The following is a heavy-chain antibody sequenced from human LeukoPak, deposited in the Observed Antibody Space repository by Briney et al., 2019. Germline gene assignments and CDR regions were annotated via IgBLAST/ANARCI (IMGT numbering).Heavy chain of an antibody. D-gene: IGHD2-8*01. CDR2: INPNSGGT. CDR3: ARAGLGYCTNGVCSYYYYYYMDV. J-gene: IGHJ6*03. CDR1: GYTFTGYY. V-gene: IGHV1-2*02. Sequence: ASVKVSCKASGYTFTGYYMHWVRQAPGQGLEWMGWINPNSGGTNYAQKFQGRVTMTRDTSISTAYMELSRLRSDDTAVYYCARAGLGYCTNGVCSYYYYYYMDVWGKGTTVTVSS.